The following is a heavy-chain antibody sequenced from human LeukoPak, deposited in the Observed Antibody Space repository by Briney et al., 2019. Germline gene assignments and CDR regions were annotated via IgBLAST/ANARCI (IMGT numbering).Heavy chain of an antibody. CDR2: INHSGST. V-gene: IGHV4-34*01. D-gene: IGHD6-13*01. CDR3: ARGPLAAAGTLTYYYYGMDV. CDR1: SGSFSGYY. J-gene: IGHJ6*02. Sequence: NSSETLSLTCAVYSGSFSGYYWSWIRQPPGKGLEWIGEINHSGSTNYNPSLKSRVTISIDTSKNQFSLKLSSVTAADTAVYYSARGPLAAAGTLTYYYYGMDVWGQGTTVTVSS.